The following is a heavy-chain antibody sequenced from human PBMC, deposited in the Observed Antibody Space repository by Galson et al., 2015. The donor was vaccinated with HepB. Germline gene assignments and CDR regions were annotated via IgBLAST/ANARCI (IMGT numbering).Heavy chain of an antibody. CDR2: ISSSSSYI. D-gene: IGHD1-26*01. V-gene: IGHV3-21*01. J-gene: IGHJ4*02. CDR1: GFTFSSYS. CDR3: AGDQGLRSLGRGRQVFDY. Sequence: SLRLSCAASGFTFSSYSMNWVRQAPGKGLEWVSSISSSSSYIYYADSVKGRFTISRDNAKNSLYLQMNSLRAEDTAVYYCAGDQGLRSLGRGRQVFDYWGQGTLVTVSS.